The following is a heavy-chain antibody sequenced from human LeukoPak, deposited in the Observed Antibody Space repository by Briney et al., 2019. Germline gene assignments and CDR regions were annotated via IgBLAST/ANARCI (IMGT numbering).Heavy chain of an antibody. CDR1: GFTFSSYG. CDR3: ARAPSYYYDSSGYYPVGAFDI. D-gene: IGHD3-22*01. Sequence: PGGSLRLSCAASGFTFSSYGMHWVRQAPGKGLEWVAVIWYDGSNKHYADSVKGRFTISRDNSKNTLYLQMNSLRAEDTAVYYCARAPSYYYDSSGYYPVGAFDIWGQGTMVTVSS. CDR2: IWYDGSNK. J-gene: IGHJ3*02. V-gene: IGHV3-33*01.